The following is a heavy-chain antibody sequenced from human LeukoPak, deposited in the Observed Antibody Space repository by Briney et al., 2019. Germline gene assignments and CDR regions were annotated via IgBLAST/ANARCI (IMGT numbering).Heavy chain of an antibody. CDR2: ISYDGSNK. Sequence: GGSLRLSCAASGFTFSSYAMHWVRQAPGKGLEWVAVISYDGSNKYYADSVKGRFTISRDNSKNTLYLQMNSLRAEDTAVYYCARDKENGTDYWGQGTLVTVSS. J-gene: IGHJ4*02. CDR3: ARDKENGTDY. V-gene: IGHV3-30*14. D-gene: IGHD1-1*01. CDR1: GFTFSSYA.